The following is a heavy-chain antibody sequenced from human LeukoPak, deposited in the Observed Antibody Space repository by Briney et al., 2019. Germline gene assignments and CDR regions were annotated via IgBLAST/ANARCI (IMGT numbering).Heavy chain of an antibody. J-gene: IGHJ4*02. CDR3: ARGGSGSPFDY. V-gene: IGHV3-48*03. CDR2: ISSSGSTI. D-gene: IGHD3-10*01. Sequence: PGGSLRLSCAASGFTFSSYEMNWVRQAPGKGLEWVSYISSSGSTIYYADSVKGRSTISRDNAKNSLYLQMNSLRAEDTAVYYCARGGSGSPFDYWGQGTLVTVSS. CDR1: GFTFSSYE.